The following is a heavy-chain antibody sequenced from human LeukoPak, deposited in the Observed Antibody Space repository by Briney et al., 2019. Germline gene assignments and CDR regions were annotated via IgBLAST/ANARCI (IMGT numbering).Heavy chain of an antibody. J-gene: IGHJ4*02. CDR2: TYYRSKWYD. Sequence: SQTLSLTCAISGDSVSSNSAIWSWIRQSPSRGLEWLGRTYYRSKWYDDYAVSVKSRITINPDTSKNQFSLQLNSVTPEDTAVYYCARAPSGRYGYFEYWGQRTLVTVSS. CDR1: GDSVSSNSAI. D-gene: IGHD1-26*01. V-gene: IGHV6-1*01. CDR3: ARAPSGRYGYFEY.